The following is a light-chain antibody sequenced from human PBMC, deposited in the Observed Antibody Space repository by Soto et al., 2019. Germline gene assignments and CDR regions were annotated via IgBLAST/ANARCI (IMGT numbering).Light chain of an antibody. CDR1: QSVSSSY. CDR2: GAS. Sequence: ELVLAPSPGTLSFSPGERSTLSCRASQSVSSSYLAWYQQKPGQAPRLLIYGASSRATGIPDRFSGSGSGTDFTLTISRLEPEDFAVYYCQQYGSSQAFGQGTKVDIK. J-gene: IGKJ1*01. V-gene: IGKV3-20*01. CDR3: QQYGSSQA.